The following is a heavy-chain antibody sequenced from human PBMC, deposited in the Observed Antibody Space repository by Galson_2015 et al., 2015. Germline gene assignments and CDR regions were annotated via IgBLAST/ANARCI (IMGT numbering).Heavy chain of an antibody. CDR2: IHRGGRT. V-gene: IGHV3-53*01. D-gene: IGHD3-22*01. CDR1: GFTVSNNY. J-gene: IGHJ3*02. Sequence: SLRLSCAASGFTVSNNYMNWVRQAPGKGLEWVSVIHRGGRTYYTDSVKGRFTISRDNSKNTLYLQMNSLRAEDTAVYYCARWKNYFDSSGFETNDAFDIWGQGT. CDR3: ARWKNYFDSSGFETNDAFDI.